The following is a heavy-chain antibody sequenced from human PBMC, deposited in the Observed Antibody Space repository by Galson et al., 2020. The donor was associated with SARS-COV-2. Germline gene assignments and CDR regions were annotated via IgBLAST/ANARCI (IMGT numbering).Heavy chain of an antibody. J-gene: IGHJ6*02. CDR3: ASREIYYYGMDV. CDR2: IYNGGRA. D-gene: IGHD3-10*01. Sequence: GGSLRLSCTVPAITASTYTIWVRQAPGNGLEWVAGIYNGGRAYAESVEGRFTVSRDISKNTIYLQMNNLRVEDTGVYYCASREIYYYGMDVWGHGTKVTVSS. CDR1: AITASTY. V-gene: IGHV3-66*01.